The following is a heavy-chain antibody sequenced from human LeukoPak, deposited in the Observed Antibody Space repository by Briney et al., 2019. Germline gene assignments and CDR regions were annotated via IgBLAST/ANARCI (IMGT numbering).Heavy chain of an antibody. CDR3: AKVWSVVGKGPVDY. CDR1: GFAFSSYG. J-gene: IGHJ4*02. Sequence: PGGSLRLSCAASGFAFSSYGMSWVRQAPGKGLEWVSAISGSGGSTYYADSAKGRFTISRDNSKNTLYLQMNSLRAEDTAVYYCAKVWSVVGKGPVDYWGQGTLVTVSS. D-gene: IGHD3-3*01. V-gene: IGHV3-23*01. CDR2: ISGSGGST.